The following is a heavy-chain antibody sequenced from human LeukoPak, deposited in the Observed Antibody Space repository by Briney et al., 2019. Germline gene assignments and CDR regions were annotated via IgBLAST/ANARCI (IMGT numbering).Heavy chain of an antibody. CDR3: ARDGGSSWYGAFDI. CDR2: IWYDGSNK. Sequence: GGSLRLSCAASGFTFSSYGMHWVRQAPGKGLEWVAVIWYDGSNKYYADSVKGRFTISRDNAKNSVYLQMISLRAEDTAVYYCARDGGSSWYGAFDIWGQGTMVTVSS. V-gene: IGHV3-33*01. CDR1: GFTFSSYG. D-gene: IGHD6-13*01. J-gene: IGHJ3*02.